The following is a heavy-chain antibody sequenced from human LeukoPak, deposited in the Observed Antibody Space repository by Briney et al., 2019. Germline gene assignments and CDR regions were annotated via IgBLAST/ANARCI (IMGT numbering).Heavy chain of an antibody. CDR1: GFTFSSYA. J-gene: IGHJ6*02. D-gene: IGHD3-3*01. CDR2: ISGSGGST. CDR3: ARGTDTKPFWSGYWVDV. V-gene: IGHV3-23*01. Sequence: GGSLRLSCAASGFTFSSYAMSWVRQAPGKGLEWVSAISGSGGSTYYADSVKGRFTISRDNSKNTLYLQMNSLRAEDTAVYYCARGTDTKPFWSGYWVDVWGQGTTVTVSS.